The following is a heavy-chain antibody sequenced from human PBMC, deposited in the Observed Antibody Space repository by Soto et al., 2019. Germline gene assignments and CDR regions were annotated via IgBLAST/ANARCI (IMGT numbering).Heavy chain of an antibody. CDR1: GFTFSNYA. CDR2: IGGSGGST. J-gene: IGHJ4*02. Sequence: GGSLRLSCAASGFTFSNYAMSCVRQAPGKGLQWVSAIGGSGGSTYYADSVKGRFTISRDNSKKTLYLQMNSLRAEDTAVYYCAKARCTTSNCYVPDYWGQGTLVTVSS. CDR3: AKARCTTSNCYVPDY. D-gene: IGHD2-8*01. V-gene: IGHV3-23*01.